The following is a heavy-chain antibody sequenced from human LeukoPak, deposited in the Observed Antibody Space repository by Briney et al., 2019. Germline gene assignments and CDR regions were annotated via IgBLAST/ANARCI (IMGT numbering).Heavy chain of an antibody. CDR1: GFTFYDYA. D-gene: IGHD6-19*01. CDR3: AKGASSGWSPYFDY. Sequence: GGSLRLSCAASGFTFYDYAMHWVRQAPGKGLEWVSGISWNSGSIGYADSVKGRFTISRDNAKNSLYLQMNSLRAEDTALYYCAKGASSGWSPYFDYWGQGTLVTVSS. V-gene: IGHV3-9*01. J-gene: IGHJ4*02. CDR2: ISWNSGSI.